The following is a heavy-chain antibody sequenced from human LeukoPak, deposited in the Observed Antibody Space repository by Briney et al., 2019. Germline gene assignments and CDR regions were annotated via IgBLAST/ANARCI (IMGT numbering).Heavy chain of an antibody. J-gene: IGHJ6*04. Sequence: SVQVSCKASRGTFSSYAISWVRQAPGQGLEWMGGIIPIFGTANYAQKFQGRVTITADESTSTAYMELSSLRSEDTAVYYCAYGDPFHYYGMDVWGKGTTVTVSS. CDR3: AYGDPFHYYGMDV. V-gene: IGHV1-69*13. CDR2: IIPIFGTA. CDR1: RGTFSSYA. D-gene: IGHD4-17*01.